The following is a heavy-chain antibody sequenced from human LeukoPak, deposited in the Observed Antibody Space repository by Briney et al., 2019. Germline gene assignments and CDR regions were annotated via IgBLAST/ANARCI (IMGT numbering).Heavy chain of an antibody. CDR3: PKNSPVGDSIGYYSASFNY. D-gene: IGHD3-22*01. CDR1: GFTFSNYG. J-gene: IGHJ4*02. Sequence: GGSLRLSCAASGFTFSNYGMHWVRQAPGKGLEWVAFIRYDGSNKYYADSVKGRFTISRDNSKNTLYLQMNSLRAEDTAVYYCPKNSPVGDSIGYYSASFNYWGQGTLVTVSS. CDR2: IRYDGSNK. V-gene: IGHV3-30*02.